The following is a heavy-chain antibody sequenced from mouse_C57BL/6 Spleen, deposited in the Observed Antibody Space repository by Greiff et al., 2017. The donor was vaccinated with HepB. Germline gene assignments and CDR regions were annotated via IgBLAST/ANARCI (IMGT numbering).Heavy chain of an antibody. CDR1: GYTFTSYW. CDR2: IQPNSGST. CDR3: ARRWAMYY. Sequence: VQLQQSGAELVQPGASVKLSCKASGYTFTSYWMHWVKQRPGQGLEWIGMIQPNSGSTNYNEKFKSKATWTVDKSSSTAYMQLSSLTSEDSAVYYCARRWAMYYWGQGTSVTVAS. J-gene: IGHJ4*01. D-gene: IGHD1-1*02. V-gene: IGHV1-64*01.